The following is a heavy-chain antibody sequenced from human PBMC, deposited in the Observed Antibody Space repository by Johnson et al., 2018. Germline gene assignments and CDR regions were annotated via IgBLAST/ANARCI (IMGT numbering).Heavy chain of an antibody. Sequence: VQLLESGGGVVQPGRSXRLSCAASGFIFSNYAMHWVRQAPGKGLEWVAVILYDGGNKYYADSVKGRFTISRDNSKNTLYLQMNSLKAEDTAVYSCATETNGFDSWGQGTLVTVSS. J-gene: IGHJ3*02. CDR1: GFIFSNYA. CDR3: ATETNGFDS. V-gene: IGHV3-30*03. CDR2: ILYDGGNK. D-gene: IGHD4-11*01.